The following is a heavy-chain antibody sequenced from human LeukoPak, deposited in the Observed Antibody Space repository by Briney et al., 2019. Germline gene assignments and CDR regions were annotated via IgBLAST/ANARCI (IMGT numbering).Heavy chain of an antibody. CDR3: ARGYFDSSGYYHLGY. Sequence: GGSLRLSCAASGFTFSGYSMNWVRQAPGKGLEWVSYISSSSGLTYYADSVKGRFTISRDNAKNSLYLQVNSLRDEDTAVYYCARGYFDSSGYYHLGYWGQGTLVTVSS. CDR2: ISSSSGLT. V-gene: IGHV3-48*02. D-gene: IGHD3-22*01. J-gene: IGHJ4*02. CDR1: GFTFSGYS.